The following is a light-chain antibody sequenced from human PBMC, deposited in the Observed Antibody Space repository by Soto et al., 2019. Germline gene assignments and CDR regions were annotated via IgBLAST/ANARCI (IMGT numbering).Light chain of an antibody. CDR3: QQYNDWPQT. CDR2: GAS. V-gene: IGKV3-15*01. CDR1: QSVSST. J-gene: IGKJ1*01. Sequence: EILLAQSPATLSLSPGERATLSCRASQSVSSTLAWYQQKPGQAPRLLIYGASTRATGIPARFSGSGSGTEFTLTISSLQSEDFAVYYCQQYNDWPQTFGQGTKVEIK.